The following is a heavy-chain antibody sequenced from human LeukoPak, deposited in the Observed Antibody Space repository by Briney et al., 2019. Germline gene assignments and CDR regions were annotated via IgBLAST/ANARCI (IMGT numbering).Heavy chain of an antibody. CDR2: ISAYNGNT. D-gene: IGHD6-13*01. V-gene: IGHV1-18*01. CDR1: GYTFTSYG. Sequence: ASVKVSCKASGYTFTSYGISWVRQAPGQGLEWMGWISAYNGNTNYAQKLQGRVTMTTDTSTSTAYMELRSLRSDDTAVYYFARNGGGSIAAEEYYFDYWGQGTLVTVSS. J-gene: IGHJ4*02. CDR3: ARNGGGSIAAEEYYFDY.